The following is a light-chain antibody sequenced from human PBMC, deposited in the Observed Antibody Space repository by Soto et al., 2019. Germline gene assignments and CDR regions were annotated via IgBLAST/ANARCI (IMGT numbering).Light chain of an antibody. Sequence: EIVLTQSPGTLSLSPGERATLSCRASQSVSSSYLAWYQQKPGQAPRLLIYGASSMATGIPDRFSGSGSGTDFTLTISRLEPEDFAVYYCQQYGSSPLFSFGRGTKVDI. V-gene: IGKV3-20*01. J-gene: IGKJ3*01. CDR3: QQYGSSPLFS. CDR1: QSVSSSY. CDR2: GAS.